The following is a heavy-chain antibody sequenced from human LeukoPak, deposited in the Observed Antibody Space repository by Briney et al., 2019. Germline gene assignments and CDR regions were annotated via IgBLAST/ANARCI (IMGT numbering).Heavy chain of an antibody. D-gene: IGHD3-16*02. J-gene: IGHJ4*02. CDR3: ARRHPSYYFDY. CDR2: IYYSGST. CDR1: GGSISSSSYY. Sequence: SETLSLTCTVFGGSISSSSYYWGWIRQPPGKGLEWIGSIYYSGSTYYNPSLKSRVTISVDTSKNQFSLKLSSVTAADTAVYYCARRHPSYYFDYWGQGTLVTVSS. V-gene: IGHV4-39*01.